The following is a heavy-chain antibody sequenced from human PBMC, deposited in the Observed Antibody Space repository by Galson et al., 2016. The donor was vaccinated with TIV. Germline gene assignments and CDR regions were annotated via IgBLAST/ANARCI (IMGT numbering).Heavy chain of an antibody. V-gene: IGHV2-26*01. CDR3: ARIAPLTVTLNLWFDT. J-gene: IGHJ5*02. CDR2: IFSSDKK. Sequence: PALVKPTQTLTLTCTVSGFSLSNARMGVSWIRQPPGKALEWLAHIFSSDKKSYSTSLQSRLSISKDTSKSQVVLTMTNVDPIDTATYHCARIAPLTVTLNLWFDTWGQGTPVTVSS. CDR1: GFSLSNARMG. D-gene: IGHD4-17*01.